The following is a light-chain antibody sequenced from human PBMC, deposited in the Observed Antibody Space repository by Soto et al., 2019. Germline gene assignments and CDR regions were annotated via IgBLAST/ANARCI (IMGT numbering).Light chain of an antibody. Sequence: QSALTQPRSVCGSPGQSVTISCNGTSSDVGGYNYVSWYQQHPGKAPKLMMYDVGKRPSGVPDRFSGTKSGNTASLTISGLQAEDEADYYCCSYAGSYTYVFGTGTKLTVL. CDR3: CSYAGSYTYV. V-gene: IGLV2-11*01. J-gene: IGLJ1*01. CDR2: DVG. CDR1: SSDVGGYNY.